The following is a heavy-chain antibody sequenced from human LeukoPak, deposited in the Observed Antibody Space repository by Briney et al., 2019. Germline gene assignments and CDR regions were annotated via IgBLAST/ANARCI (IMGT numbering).Heavy chain of an antibody. CDR1: GGSIRSSSYY. V-gene: IGHV4-39*01. CDR3: ARHTIIVATISYFDY. D-gene: IGHD5-12*01. CDR2: INYSGST. Sequence: SETLSLTCTVSGGSIRSSSYYWGWIRQPPGKGLEWIGSINYSGSTYYNPSLKSRVTISVDTSKNQFSLKLGSVTAADTAVYYCARHTIIVATISYFDYWGQGTLVTVSS. J-gene: IGHJ4*02.